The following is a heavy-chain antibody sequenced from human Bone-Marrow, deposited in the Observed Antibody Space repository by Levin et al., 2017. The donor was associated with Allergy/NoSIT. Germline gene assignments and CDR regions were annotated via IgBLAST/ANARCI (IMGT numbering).Heavy chain of an antibody. D-gene: IGHD3-10*01. V-gene: IGHV1-24*01. J-gene: IGHJ3*02. CDR3: ASYRYYGSGSYYIGAFDI. Sequence: GESLKISCKVSGYTLTELSMHWVRQAPGKGLEWMGGFDPEDGETIYAQKFQGRVTMTEDTSTDTAYMELSSLRSEDTAVYYCASYRYYGSGSYYIGAFDIWGQGTMVTVSS. CDR1: GYTLTELS. CDR2: FDPEDGET.